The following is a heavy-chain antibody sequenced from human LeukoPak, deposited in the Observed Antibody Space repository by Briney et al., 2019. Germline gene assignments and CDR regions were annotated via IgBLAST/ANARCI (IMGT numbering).Heavy chain of an antibody. CDR3: ARLYGGWDLDY. Sequence: SETLSLTCTVSGYSISSGYYWGWIRQPPGKGLEWIGYIYYSGSTNYNPSLKSRVTISVDTSKNQFSLKLSSVTAADTAVYYCARLYGGWDLDYWGQGTLVTVSS. V-gene: IGHV4-38-2*02. CDR1: GYSISSGYY. CDR2: IYYSGST. J-gene: IGHJ4*02. D-gene: IGHD4-23*01.